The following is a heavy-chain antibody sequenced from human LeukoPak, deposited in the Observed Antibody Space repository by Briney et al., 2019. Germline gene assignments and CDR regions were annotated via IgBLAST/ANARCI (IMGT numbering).Heavy chain of an antibody. CDR1: GGSISSSNYY. CDR3: ARLVAVAGVFDY. CDR2: IYYSGST. D-gene: IGHD6-19*01. J-gene: IGHJ4*02. Sequence: SETLSLTCTVSGGSISSSNYYWGWIRQPPGKGLEWIGNIYYSGSTYYNPSLKSRVTVSVDTSKNHFSLKLSSVTAADAAVYYCARLVAVAGVFDYWGQGTLVTVSS. V-gene: IGHV4-39*02.